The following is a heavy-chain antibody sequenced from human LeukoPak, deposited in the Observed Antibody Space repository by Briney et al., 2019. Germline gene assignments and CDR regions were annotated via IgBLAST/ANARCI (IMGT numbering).Heavy chain of an antibody. CDR2: ISSSSSYI. V-gene: IGHV3-21*01. CDR3: ARDLRRSGSYYGLFH. CDR1: GFTFSSYS. Sequence: GGSLRLSCAASGFTFSSYSMNWVRQAPGKGLEWVSSISSSSSYIYYADSVKGRFTISRDNAKNSLYLQMNSLRAEDTAVYYCARDLRRSGSYYGLFHWGQGTLVTVSS. D-gene: IGHD1-26*01. J-gene: IGHJ4*02.